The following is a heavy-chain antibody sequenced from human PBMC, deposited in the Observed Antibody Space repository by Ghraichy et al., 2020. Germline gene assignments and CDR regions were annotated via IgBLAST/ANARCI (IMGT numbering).Heavy chain of an antibody. D-gene: IGHD4-23*01. J-gene: IGHJ4*02. Sequence: GESLNISCAASGFTFSYARINWVRQAPGTGLEWVGHIKNKPVGGTTDYAAPVKGRFTISRDDSKNTVYLKMNTLKTEDTAVYYCATVLDYGGNLNDYWGQRTLCSVSS. V-gene: IGHV3-15*01. CDR2: IKNKPVGGTT. CDR3: ATVLDYGGNLNDY. CDR1: GFTFSYAR.